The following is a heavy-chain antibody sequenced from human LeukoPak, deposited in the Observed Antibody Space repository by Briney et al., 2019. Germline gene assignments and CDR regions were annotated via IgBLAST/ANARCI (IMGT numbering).Heavy chain of an antibody. Sequence: GASVKVSCKASGYTFTGYNIHWVRQAPGQGLEWMGWLNPKSGGTIYAQQFQGRVTMTRDTSISTAYMDLSSPRSDDTAVYYCARGDLGYYYDRSGPIDYWGQGNLVTVSS. CDR1: GYTFTGYN. V-gene: IGHV1-2*02. D-gene: IGHD3-22*01. CDR3: ARGDLGYYYDRSGPIDY. J-gene: IGHJ4*02. CDR2: LNPKSGGT.